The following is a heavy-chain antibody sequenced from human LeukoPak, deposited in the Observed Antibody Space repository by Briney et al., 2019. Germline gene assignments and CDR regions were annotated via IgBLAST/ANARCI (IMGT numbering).Heavy chain of an antibody. CDR2: ISYDGSNK. J-gene: IGHJ5*02. D-gene: IGHD6-19*01. V-gene: IGHV3-30*18. Sequence: GGSLRLSCAASGFTFSSYGMHWVRQAPGKGLEWVAVISYDGSNKYYADSVKGRFTISRDNSKNTLYLQTNSLRAEDTAVYYCAKDLARYYHSSGWYPEFDPWGQGTLVTVSS. CDR3: AKDLARYYHSSGWYPEFDP. CDR1: GFTFSSYG.